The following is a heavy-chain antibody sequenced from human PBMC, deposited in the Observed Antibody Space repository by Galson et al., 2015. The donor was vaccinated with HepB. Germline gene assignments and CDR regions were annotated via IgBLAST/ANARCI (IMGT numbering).Heavy chain of an antibody. D-gene: IGHD4-17*01. CDR3: TRRLYGDSTGVWFDP. CDR2: NYYSGST. Sequence: ETLSLTCSVSGASLTSHYWTWIRQPPGKGLEWIGYNYYSGSTNYNPSLRSRATISIDTSKNQFSLKLTSVTAADTAVYYCTRRLYGDSTGVWFDPWGQGILVTVAS. V-gene: IGHV4-59*08. J-gene: IGHJ5*02. CDR1: GASLTSHY.